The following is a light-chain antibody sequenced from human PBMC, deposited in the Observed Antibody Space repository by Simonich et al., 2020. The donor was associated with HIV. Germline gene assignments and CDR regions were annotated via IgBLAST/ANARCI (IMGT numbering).Light chain of an antibody. CDR1: QGINSY. V-gene: IGKV1-8*01. Sequence: AIRMTQSPSSLSPSTGDRVTITCRASQGINSYLAWYQQKPGKAPNLLLYAESTLQSGVPSRFTGSKSGTNFTLTISSLQSEDFAHYYCQQYHAFPLSFGGGTKVEIK. J-gene: IGKJ4*01. CDR2: AES. CDR3: QQYHAFPLS.